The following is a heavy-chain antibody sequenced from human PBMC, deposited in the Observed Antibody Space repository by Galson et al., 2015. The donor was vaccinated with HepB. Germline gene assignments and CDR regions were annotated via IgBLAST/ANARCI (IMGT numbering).Heavy chain of an antibody. CDR1: GFTFSSYW. V-gene: IGHV3-74*01. CDR3: ARGYSSDWSVSIGY. D-gene: IGHD6-19*01. CDR2: INSDGSST. Sequence: SLRLSCAASGFTFSSYWMHWVRQVPGKGLVWVSRINSDGSSTTYADSVKSRFTISRDNAKNTLYLQMNSLRAEDTAVYYCARGYSSDWSVSIGYWGQGTLVTVSS. J-gene: IGHJ4*02.